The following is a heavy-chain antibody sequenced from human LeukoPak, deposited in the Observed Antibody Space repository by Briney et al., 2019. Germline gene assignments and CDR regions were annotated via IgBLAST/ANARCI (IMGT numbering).Heavy chain of an antibody. V-gene: IGHV3-30*02. CDR3: AKDLTVTDDN. Sequence: GGSLRLSCAASGFTFSSYGLHWVRQAPGKGLEWVAFIQSDGSNKYYVDSVKGRFTISRDNSKNTLYLQMNSLRVEDTAVYYCAKDLTVTDDNWGQGTLVTVSS. J-gene: IGHJ4*02. D-gene: IGHD2-21*02. CDR2: IQSDGSNK. CDR1: GFTFSSYG.